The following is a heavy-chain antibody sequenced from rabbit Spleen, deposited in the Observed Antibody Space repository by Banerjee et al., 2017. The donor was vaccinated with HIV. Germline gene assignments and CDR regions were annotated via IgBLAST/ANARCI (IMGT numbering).Heavy chain of an antibody. D-gene: IGHD4-1*01. Sequence: QQQLEESGGGLVKPGGTLTLTCTASGFSFSSIYWICWVRQAPGKGLEWIACIYSGNSGYTYYATWATGRFTCSKTSSTTVTLQVTSLTAADTATYFCARDLTGVIGWNFGWWGPGTLVTVS. CDR1: GFSFSSIYW. V-gene: IGHV1S45*01. CDR2: IYSGNSGYT. J-gene: IGHJ6*01. CDR3: ARDLTGVIGWNFGW.